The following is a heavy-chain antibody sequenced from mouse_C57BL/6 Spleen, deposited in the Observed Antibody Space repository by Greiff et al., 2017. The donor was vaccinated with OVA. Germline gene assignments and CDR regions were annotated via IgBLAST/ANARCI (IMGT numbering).Heavy chain of an antibody. CDR2: IDPEDGET. CDR1: GFTITDYY. Sequence: EVQLQQSGAELVKPGASVKLSCTASGFTITDYYMHWVKQRTEQGLEWIGRIDPEDGETKYAPKFQGKATITADTSSNTAYLQLSSLTSEDTAVYYCARFITTVVATDYYAMDYWGQGTSVTVSS. D-gene: IGHD1-1*01. CDR3: ARFITTVVATDYYAMDY. J-gene: IGHJ4*01. V-gene: IGHV14-2*01.